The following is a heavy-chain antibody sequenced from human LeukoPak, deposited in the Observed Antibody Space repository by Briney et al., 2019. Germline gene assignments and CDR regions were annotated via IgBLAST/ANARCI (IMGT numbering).Heavy chain of an antibody. CDR1: GGSFSGYY. CDR3: ARRRGYSGYGSFDY. Sequence: SETLSLTCAVYGGSFSGYYWRWIRQPPGKGREWIGEINHSGSTNYNPSLKRRVTISVEKSKKQFSLKLSSVTAADTAVYYCARRRGYSGYGSFDYWGQGTLVTVSS. D-gene: IGHD5-12*01. J-gene: IGHJ4*02. CDR2: INHSGST. V-gene: IGHV4-34*01.